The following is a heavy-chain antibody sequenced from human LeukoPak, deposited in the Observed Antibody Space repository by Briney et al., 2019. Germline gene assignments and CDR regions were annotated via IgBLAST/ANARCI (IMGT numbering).Heavy chain of an antibody. D-gene: IGHD6-19*01. CDR2: INPNSGGT. CDR1: GYTFTGYY. J-gene: IGHJ4*02. V-gene: IGHV1-2*02. CDR3: AREPVAVAGTGLYY. Sequence: ASVKVFCKASGYTFTGYYMHWVRQAPGQGLEWMGWINPNSGGTNYAQKFQGRVTMTRDTSISTAYMELSRLRSDDTAVYYCAREPVAVAGTGLYYWGQGTLVTVSS.